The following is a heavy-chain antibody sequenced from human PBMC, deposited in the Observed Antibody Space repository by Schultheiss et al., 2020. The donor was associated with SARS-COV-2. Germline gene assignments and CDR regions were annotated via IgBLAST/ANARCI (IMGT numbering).Heavy chain of an antibody. Sequence: ASVKVSCKASGYTFTSYDINWVRQATGQGLEWMGWINPNSGGTNYAQKFQGRVTMTRDTSISTAYMELSRLRSDDTAVYYCARDGRGGAAPPGDYYYYMDVWGKGTTVTVSS. CDR3: ARDGRGGAAPPGDYYYYMDV. J-gene: IGHJ6*03. D-gene: IGHD6-6*01. V-gene: IGHV1-2*02. CDR2: INPNSGGT. CDR1: GYTFTSYD.